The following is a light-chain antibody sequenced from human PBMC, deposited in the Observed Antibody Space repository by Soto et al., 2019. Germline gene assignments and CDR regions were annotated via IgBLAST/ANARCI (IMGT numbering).Light chain of an antibody. V-gene: IGKV3-20*01. CDR2: GAS. CDR1: QSVCSRC. J-gene: IGKJ1*01. Sequence: ETVLTQSPGTLSLSPGGRVTLSCRASQSVCSRCLARYQQKPGQSPRLLIYGASSRATGIPDRFSGSGSGTDFTLTISRLEPEDFAVYYCQHYGTTPWTFGQGTKVEIK. CDR3: QHYGTTPWT.